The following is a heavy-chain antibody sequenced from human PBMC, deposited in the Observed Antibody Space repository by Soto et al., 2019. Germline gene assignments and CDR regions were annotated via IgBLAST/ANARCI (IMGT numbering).Heavy chain of an antibody. Sequence: PGGSLRLSCAASEFMFSNYAMNGVRQAPGKGLEWVSAISGSGGITYYADSVKGRFTISRDNSKNTLYLQMNSLRAEDTAVYYCAKAEKSSAVAGYFDSWGQGILVTVSS. V-gene: IGHV3-23*01. CDR1: EFMFSNYA. D-gene: IGHD6-19*01. CDR3: AKAEKSSAVAGYFDS. CDR2: ISGSGGIT. J-gene: IGHJ4*02.